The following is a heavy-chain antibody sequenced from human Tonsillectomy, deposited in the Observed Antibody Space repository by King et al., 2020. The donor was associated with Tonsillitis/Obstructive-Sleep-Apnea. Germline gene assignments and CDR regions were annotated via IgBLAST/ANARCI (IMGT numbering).Heavy chain of an antibody. CDR2: ISGSGVGT. CDR3: AKDHRSGWHDFDY. Sequence: VQLVESGGGLVQPGGSLRLSCAASGFTFSSYAMSWVRQAPGQGLEWVSAISGSGVGTYYADSVKGRFTISRDNSKNTLYLQMNSLRAEDTAVYYCAKDHRSGWHDFDYWGQGTLVTVSS. J-gene: IGHJ4*02. CDR1: GFTFSSYA. D-gene: IGHD6-19*01. V-gene: IGHV3-23*04.